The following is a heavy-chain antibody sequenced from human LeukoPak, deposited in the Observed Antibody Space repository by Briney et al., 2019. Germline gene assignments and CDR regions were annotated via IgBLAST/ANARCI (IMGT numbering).Heavy chain of an antibody. D-gene: IGHD2-15*01. Sequence: SETLSLTCTVSVGSISSYYWSWIRQPPGKGVEWIGYIYYSGSTNYNPSLKSRVTISVDTSKNQFSLKLSSVTAADTAVYYCAREGRCSGGSCYSYYYYIDVWGKGTTVTVSS. V-gene: IGHV4-59*01. CDR1: VGSISSYY. J-gene: IGHJ6*03. CDR3: AREGRCSGGSCYSYYYYIDV. CDR2: IYYSGST.